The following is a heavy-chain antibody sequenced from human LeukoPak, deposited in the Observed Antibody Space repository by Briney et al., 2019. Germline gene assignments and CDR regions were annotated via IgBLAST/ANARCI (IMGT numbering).Heavy chain of an antibody. CDR2: ISGGGGST. CDR1: GFTFSTYA. J-gene: IGHJ4*02. D-gene: IGHD3-10*01. CDR3: AKLSSYYYASGSYPDY. Sequence: GGSLRLSCAASGFTFSTYAMSWVRQAPGQGLEWVSAISGGGGSTYYADSVKGRFTISRDNSKNTLYLQMNSLRAEDTAVYYCAKLSSYYYASGSYPDYWGQGTLVTVSS. V-gene: IGHV3-23*01.